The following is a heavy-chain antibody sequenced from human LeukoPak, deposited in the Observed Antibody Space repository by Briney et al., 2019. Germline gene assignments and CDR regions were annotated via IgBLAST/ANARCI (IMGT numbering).Heavy chain of an antibody. CDR2: ITLILGVT. V-gene: IGHV1-69*04. Sequence: VASVKVSCKASGCTFTSYGISWVRQAPGQGLEWMGRITLILGVTNYAQKFQGRVTTAADKSTSTAYMELSGLRSEDTAVYYCARDYYDSSDYGYEEGAFDIWGQGTTVTVSS. J-gene: IGHJ3*02. CDR1: GCTFTSYG. CDR3: ARDYYDSSDYGYEEGAFDI. D-gene: IGHD3-22*01.